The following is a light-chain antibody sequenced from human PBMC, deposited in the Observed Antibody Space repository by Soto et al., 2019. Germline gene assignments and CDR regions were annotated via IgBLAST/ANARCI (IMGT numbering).Light chain of an antibody. Sequence: DIKLTQSPSLLSASVGDRVTITFRASQAISTYLAWYQQASGKAPKLLISAASTLQRGVPSRFSGSGSGTQFTLTISSLQPEDFAVYYCQQYNNWPITFGQGTRLEIK. J-gene: IGKJ5*01. CDR3: QQYNNWPIT. V-gene: IGKV1-9*01. CDR1: QAISTY. CDR2: AAS.